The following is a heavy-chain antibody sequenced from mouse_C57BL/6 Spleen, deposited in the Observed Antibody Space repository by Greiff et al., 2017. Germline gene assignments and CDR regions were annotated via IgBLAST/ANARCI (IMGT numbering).Heavy chain of an antibody. CDR1: GFSLTSYG. J-gene: IGHJ4*01. CDR2: IWSDGST. CDR3: ARSTMITSYYAMDY. V-gene: IGHV2-6*03. D-gene: IGHD2-4*01. Sequence: QVHVKQSGPGLVAPSQSLSITCTVSGFSLTSYGVHWVRQPPGKGLEWLVVIWSDGSTTYNSALKSRLSISKDNSKSQVFLKMNSLQTDDTAMYYCARSTMITSYYAMDYWGQGTSVTVSS.